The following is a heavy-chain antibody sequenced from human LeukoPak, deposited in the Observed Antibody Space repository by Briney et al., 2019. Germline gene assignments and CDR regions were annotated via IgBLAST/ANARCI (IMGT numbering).Heavy chain of an antibody. V-gene: IGHV3-30*18. J-gene: IGHJ6*04. CDR2: ISYDGSNK. Sequence: PGGSLRLSCAASGFTFSSYGMHWVRQAPGKGLEWVAVISYDGSNKYYADSVKGRFTISRDNSKNTLYLQMNSLRAEDTAVYYCAKDHNPHIDYGDYGVLDVWGKGTTVTVSS. CDR3: AKDHNPHIDYGDYGVLDV. D-gene: IGHD4-17*01. CDR1: GFTFSSYG.